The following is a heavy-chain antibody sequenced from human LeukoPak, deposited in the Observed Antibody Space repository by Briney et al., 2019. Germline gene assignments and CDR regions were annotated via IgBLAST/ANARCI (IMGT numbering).Heavy chain of an antibody. Sequence: XXLSXTCXVSGGSISSYYWTWIRQPPXXGLDWIGYIYYSGSTNYNPSLKSRVSISVDTSKNQFSLKLSSVTAADTAVYYCARGGNWFDPWGQGTLVTVSS. CDR2: IYYSGST. J-gene: IGHJ5*02. D-gene: IGHD3-10*01. CDR3: ARGGNWFDP. V-gene: IGHV4-59*01. CDR1: GGSISSYY.